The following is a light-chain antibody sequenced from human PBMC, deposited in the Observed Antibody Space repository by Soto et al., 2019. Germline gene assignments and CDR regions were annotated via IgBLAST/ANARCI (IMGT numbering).Light chain of an antibody. J-gene: IGKJ1*01. CDR3: LQHNSYPRT. CDR2: GAS. CDR1: QGIRND. Sequence: DIQMTQSPSSLSASVGDRVTITCLAGQGIRNDLGWSHQKTRNAPKRLLCGASSLQSGVPSRLSRSLSGIEFTLTISSLQPEDFETYYCLQHNSYPRTFGHGAKL. V-gene: IGKV1-17*01.